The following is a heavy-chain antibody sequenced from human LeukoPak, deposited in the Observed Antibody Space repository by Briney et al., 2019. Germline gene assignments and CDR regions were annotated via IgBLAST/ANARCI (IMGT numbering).Heavy chain of an antibody. CDR3: ARGRTVTSDY. J-gene: IGHJ4*02. V-gene: IGHV1-18*04. D-gene: IGHD4-17*01. Sequence: ASVKVSCKASGYTFTGYYMHWVRQAPGQGLEWMGWISAYNGNTNYAQKLQGRVTMTTDTSMSTAYMELRSLRSDDTAVYYCARGRTVTSDYWGQGTLVTVSS. CDR1: GYTFTGYY. CDR2: ISAYNGNT.